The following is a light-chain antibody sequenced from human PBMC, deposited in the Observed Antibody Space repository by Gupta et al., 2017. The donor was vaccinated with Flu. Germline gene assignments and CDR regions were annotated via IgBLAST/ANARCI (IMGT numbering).Light chain of an antibody. CDR2: DAT. CDR3: QYCVNWPT. J-gene: IGKJ1*01. CDR1: KSISAY. V-gene: IGKV3-11*01. Sequence: EIVLPPSPATLALSPGKSATLSCRASKSISAYLDWYQQQPGQPPRLLNSDATNRATGSPPRCSGSAAGTDFTPTISRLAHDDVAFYYRQYCVNWPTFGQGTKVEFK.